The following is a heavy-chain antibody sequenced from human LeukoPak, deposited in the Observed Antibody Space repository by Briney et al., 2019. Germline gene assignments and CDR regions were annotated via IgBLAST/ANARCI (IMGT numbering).Heavy chain of an antibody. CDR2: QYYSGSP. J-gene: IGHJ6*03. Sequence: SETLSLTCSVSGASLSSGTYYWNWIRQPPGKGLEWIAYQYYSGSPIYNPSLRSRVTISVDTSRDQFSLKVTSVTAADTAIYYCARSSGGMYNYYYMDVWGEGTTVTVSS. CDR3: ARSSGGMYNYYYMDV. D-gene: IGHD1-26*01. CDR1: GASLSSGTYY. V-gene: IGHV4-61*01.